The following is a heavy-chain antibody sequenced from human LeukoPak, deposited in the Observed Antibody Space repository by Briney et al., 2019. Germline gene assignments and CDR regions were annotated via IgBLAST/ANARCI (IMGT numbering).Heavy chain of an antibody. J-gene: IGHJ4*02. V-gene: IGHV1-69*04. CDR1: GGTFGSYA. CDR3: ARDTRRDYYDSSGYYSVY. CDR2: IIPILGIA. Sequence: GASVKVSCKASGGTFGSYAISWVRQAPGQGLEWMGRIIPILGIANYAQKFQGRVTITADKSTSTAYMELSSLRSEDTAVYYCARDTRRDYYDSSGYYSVYWGQGTLVTVSS. D-gene: IGHD3-22*01.